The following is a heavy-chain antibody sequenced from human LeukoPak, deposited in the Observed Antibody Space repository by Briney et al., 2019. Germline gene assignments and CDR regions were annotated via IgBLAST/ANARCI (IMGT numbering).Heavy chain of an antibody. CDR2: IQNSART. J-gene: IGHJ6*02. D-gene: IGHD4-11*01. V-gene: IGHV4-61*01. CDR1: GGSVNSGSYF. Sequence: SETLSLTCTVSGGSVNSGSYFWSWIRQPPGKGLEWIGYIQNSARTNYNPTLESRVTISVDSSKDQFSLRLSSVAAADTAVYYCATDYSNFYGMDVWGQGTTVTVSS. CDR3: ATDYSNFYGMDV.